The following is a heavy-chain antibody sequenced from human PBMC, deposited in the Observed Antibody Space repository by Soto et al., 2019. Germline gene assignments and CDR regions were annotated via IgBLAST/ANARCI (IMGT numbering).Heavy chain of an antibody. J-gene: IGHJ6*02. CDR1: GYTFSTHA. Sequence: ASVKVSCKASGYTFSTHAMHWVRQAPGQSLEWMGWINGGTGQTKHSHRFQDRVSITRDTSASTAYMELSSLRSEDTAIYYCARGKGMEENYYYYGLDIWGQGTTVTVSS. CDR2: INGGTGQT. V-gene: IGHV1-3*01. D-gene: IGHD1-1*01. CDR3: ARGKGMEENYYYYGLDI.